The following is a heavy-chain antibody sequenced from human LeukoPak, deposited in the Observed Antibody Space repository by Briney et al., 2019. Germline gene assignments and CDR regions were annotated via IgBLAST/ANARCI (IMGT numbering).Heavy chain of an antibody. V-gene: IGHV4-34*01. J-gene: IGHJ4*03. CDR1: GESFSAYY. Sequence: SETLSLTCAVYGESFSAYYWSWIRQSPGKGLEWIAEINHRGDTNYNPSVKSRVTISIDTSKNQFSLKVRSLTAVDTAVYYCARGPTISETGYFDFWGQGTLVTVSS. CDR3: ARGPTISETGYFDF. CDR2: INHRGDT. D-gene: IGHD1-1*01.